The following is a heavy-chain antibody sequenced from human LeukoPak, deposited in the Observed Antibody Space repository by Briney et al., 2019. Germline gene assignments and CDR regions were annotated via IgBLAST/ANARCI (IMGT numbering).Heavy chain of an antibody. CDR3: ARDYRSSSWYFLFDY. Sequence: ASVKVSCKASGYTFTSYGISWVRQAPGQGLEWMGWISAYKGNTNYAQKLQGRVTMTTDTSTSTAYMELRSLRSDDTAVYYCARDYRSSSWYFLFDYWGQGTLVTVSS. V-gene: IGHV1-18*01. CDR2: ISAYKGNT. CDR1: GYTFTSYG. D-gene: IGHD6-13*01. J-gene: IGHJ4*02.